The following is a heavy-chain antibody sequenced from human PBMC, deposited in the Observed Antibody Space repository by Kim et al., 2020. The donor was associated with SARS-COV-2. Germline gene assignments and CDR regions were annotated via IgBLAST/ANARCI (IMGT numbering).Heavy chain of an antibody. CDR2: STSGGYT. J-gene: IGHJ6*02. CDR3: TKGSDV. Sequence: STSGGYTYYADSVKGRFTISGDNTKNTLYLQKNSLRAEDTAVYYCTKGSDVWGQGTTVTVSS. V-gene: IGHV3-23*01.